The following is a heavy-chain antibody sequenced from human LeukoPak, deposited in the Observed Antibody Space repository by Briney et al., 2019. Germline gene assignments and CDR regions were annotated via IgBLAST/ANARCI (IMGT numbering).Heavy chain of an antibody. CDR2: ISGDSGDT. V-gene: IGHV1-18*01. CDR3: ARDADGSGTLLDY. Sequence: ASVTVSFKTSGYTFGNYAITWVRQAPGQGLEWMGWISGDSGDTKYAQKVQGRVTVTTDTSTTTTYMELRSLRSDDTAVYYCARDADGSGTLLDYWGQGSLVTVSS. J-gene: IGHJ4*02. CDR1: GYTFGNYA. D-gene: IGHD3-10*01.